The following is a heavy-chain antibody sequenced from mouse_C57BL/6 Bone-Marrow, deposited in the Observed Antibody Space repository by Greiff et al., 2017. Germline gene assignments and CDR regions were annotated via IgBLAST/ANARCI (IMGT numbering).Heavy chain of an antibody. CDR1: DSEVFPIAY. V-gene: IGHV15-2*01. D-gene: IGHD2-3*01. Sequence: QVQLQQSGSELRSPGSSVKLSCKDFDSEVFPIAYMSWVRQKPGHGFEWIGGILPSIGRTIYGEKFEDKATLDADTLSNTAYLELNSLTSEDSAIYYCARRGGYDGYHYFDYGGQGTTRTVAS. CDR2: ILPSIGRT. CDR3: ARRGGYDGYHYFDY. J-gene: IGHJ2*01.